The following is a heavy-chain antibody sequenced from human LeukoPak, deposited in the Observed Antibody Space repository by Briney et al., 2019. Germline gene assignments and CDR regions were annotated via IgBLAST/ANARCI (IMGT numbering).Heavy chain of an antibody. D-gene: IGHD5-18*01. CDR3: ASSGTAMVTDYFDY. J-gene: IGHJ4*02. CDR2: IKQEGSEK. CDR1: GFTFSSYW. V-gene: IGHV3-7*01. Sequence: GGSLRLSCAASGFTFSSYWMSWVRQAPGKGLECVANIKQEGSEKYYVDSVKGRFTISRDNAKNSLYLQMNSLRAEDTAVYYCASSGTAMVTDYFDYWGQGTLVTVSS.